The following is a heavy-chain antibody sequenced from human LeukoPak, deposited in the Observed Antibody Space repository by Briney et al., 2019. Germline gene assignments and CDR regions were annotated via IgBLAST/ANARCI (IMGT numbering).Heavy chain of an antibody. V-gene: IGHV1-46*01. D-gene: IGHD1-26*01. J-gene: IGHJ4*02. CDR3: ARDSGSYDFDY. CDR1: GYTFTSYY. CDR2: INPSGGST. Sequence: ASVKVSCKASGYTFTSYYMHWVRQAPGQGLGWMGIINPSGGSTSYAQKFQGRVTMTRDMSTSTVYMELSSLRSEDTAVYYCARDSGSYDFDYWGQGTLVTVSS.